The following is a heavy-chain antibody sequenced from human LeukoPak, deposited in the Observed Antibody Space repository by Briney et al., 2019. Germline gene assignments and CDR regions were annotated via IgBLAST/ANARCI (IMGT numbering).Heavy chain of an antibody. CDR3: GRSAADYYYYMDV. CDR2: IYYSGST. J-gene: IGHJ6*03. CDR1: GGSISSGDYY. Sequence: SETLSLTCTVSGGSISSGDYYWSWLRQPPGKGLEWIGYIYYSGSTYYNPSLKSRVTISVDTSKNQFSLKLSSVTAADTAVYYCGRSAADYYYYMDVWGKGTTVTVSS. V-gene: IGHV4-30-4*08. D-gene: IGHD2-2*01.